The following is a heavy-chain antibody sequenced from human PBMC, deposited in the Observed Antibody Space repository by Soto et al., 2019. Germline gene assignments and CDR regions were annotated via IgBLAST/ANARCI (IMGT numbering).Heavy chain of an antibody. J-gene: IGHJ3*02. CDR2: IFYSGST. V-gene: IGHV4-39*01. CDR1: GGSISSSRYY. CDR3: ARPPTASLDAFDI. Sequence: SETVSLTCTVSGGSISSSRYYWGWIRQPPGKGLEWIGSIFYSGSTYHNPSLKSRVTISVDTSKNQFSLKLSSVTAADTAVYYCARPPTASLDAFDIWGQGTMVTVSS.